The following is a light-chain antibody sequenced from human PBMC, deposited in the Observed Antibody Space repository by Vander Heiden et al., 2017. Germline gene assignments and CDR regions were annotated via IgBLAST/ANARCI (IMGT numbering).Light chain of an antibody. CDR3: QQYNSYRT. CDR1: QSISNW. J-gene: IGKJ1*01. Sequence: DLQMTQSPFTLSASVGDRVTITCLASQSISNWLAWYQQKPGKAPNLLIYKASSLQSGVPSRFSGSGSGTDFTLTISSLQPDDFATYYCQQYNSYRTFGQGTKVEIK. CDR2: KAS. V-gene: IGKV1-5*03.